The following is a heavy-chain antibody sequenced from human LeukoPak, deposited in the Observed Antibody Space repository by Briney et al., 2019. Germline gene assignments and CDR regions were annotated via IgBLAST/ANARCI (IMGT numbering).Heavy chain of an antibody. D-gene: IGHD6-13*01. CDR3: ARSWYSSSWYHAFDV. Sequence: SETLSLTCTVSGGSISSYYWSCIRQPAGKGLEWIGRIYTSGSTKYNSSLKSRVTMSVDTSKNQFSLKLSSVTAADTAVYYCARSWYSSSWYHAFDVWGQGTMVTVS. J-gene: IGHJ3*01. V-gene: IGHV4-4*07. CDR1: GGSISSYY. CDR2: IYTSGST.